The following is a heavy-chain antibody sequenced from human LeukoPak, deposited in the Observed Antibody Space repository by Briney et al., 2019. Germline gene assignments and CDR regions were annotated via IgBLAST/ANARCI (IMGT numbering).Heavy chain of an antibody. CDR3: ARDHGSGWYGGWFDP. CDR1: GGSISSHY. D-gene: IGHD6-19*01. CDR2: IYYSGST. J-gene: IGHJ5*02. Sequence: PSETLSLTCTVSGGSISSHYWSWIRQPPGKGLDWIGNIYYSGSTNYNPSLKSRVTISVDTSKNQFSLKLSSVTAADTAVYYCARDHGSGWYGGWFDPWGQGTLVTVSS. V-gene: IGHV4-59*11.